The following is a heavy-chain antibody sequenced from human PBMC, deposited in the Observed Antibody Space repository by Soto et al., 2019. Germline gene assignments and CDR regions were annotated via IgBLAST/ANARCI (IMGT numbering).Heavy chain of an antibody. J-gene: IGHJ6*01. D-gene: IGHD3-16*01. CDR2: IYHTGRT. CDR1: DGSISSGGYS. Sequence: QLQLQESGSGLVKPSQTLSLTCAVSDGSISSGGYSWSWIRQPPGKGLEWLGNIYHTGRTNYNPSLKSRLTFSVDRSKNQFSLKLSSVTAADTAVYFCARDRILIKWGGLTYYYGVDVW. V-gene: IGHV4-30-2*01. CDR3: ARDRILIKWGGLTYYYGVDV.